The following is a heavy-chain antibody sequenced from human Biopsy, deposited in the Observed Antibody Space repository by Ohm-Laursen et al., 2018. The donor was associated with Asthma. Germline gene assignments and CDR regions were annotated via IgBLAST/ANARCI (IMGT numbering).Heavy chain of an antibody. D-gene: IGHD4-17*01. CDR3: ARTTYGDDGFDP. CDR1: GGSINIGDYY. J-gene: IGHJ5*02. Sequence: TLSLTCIVSGGSINIGDYYWSWIRQHPVKGLEWIGYIYYSGSTYYNPSLKSRVSISLDTSKNQFSLSLTPVTAADTAVYYCARTTYGDDGFDPWGQGTLVTVSS. V-gene: IGHV4-31*03. CDR2: IYYSGST.